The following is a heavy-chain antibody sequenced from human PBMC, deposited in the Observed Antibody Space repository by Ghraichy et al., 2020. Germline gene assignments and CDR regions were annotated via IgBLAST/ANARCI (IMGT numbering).Heavy chain of an antibody. V-gene: IGHV4-34*01. D-gene: IGHD3-22*01. J-gene: IGHJ4*02. CDR3: ARGVVLDY. Sequence: SQTPLTCAVYGGSFSGYYWSWIRQPPGKGLEWIGEINHSGSTNYNPSLKSRVTISVDTSKNQFSLKLSSVTAADTAVYYCARGVVLDYWGQGTLVTVSS. CDR2: INHSGST. CDR1: GGSFSGYY.